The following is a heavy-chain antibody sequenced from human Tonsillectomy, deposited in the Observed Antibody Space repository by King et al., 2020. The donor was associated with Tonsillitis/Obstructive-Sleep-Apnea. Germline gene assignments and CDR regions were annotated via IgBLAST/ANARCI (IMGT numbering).Heavy chain of an antibody. Sequence: QLQESGPGLVKPSGTLSLTCAVSGGSISSSNWWSWVRQPPGKGLEWIGKIYHSGSTDYNPSLTSRVTISVDKSKNHFSLRLSSVTAADTAVYYCARGYCSSPSCHGDVAFDIWGQGTMVTVSS. D-gene: IGHD2-2*01. V-gene: IGHV4-4*02. J-gene: IGHJ3*02. CDR1: GGSISSSNW. CDR3: ARGYCSSPSCHGDVAFDI. CDR2: IYHSGST.